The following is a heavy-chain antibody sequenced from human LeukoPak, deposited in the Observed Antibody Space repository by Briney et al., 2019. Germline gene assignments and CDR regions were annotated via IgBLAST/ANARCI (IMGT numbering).Heavy chain of an antibody. CDR3: ARGTLTYYYGSGDEPDY. CDR1: GGSISSGSYY. CDR2: IYTSGST. J-gene: IGHJ4*02. Sequence: SETLSLTCTVSGGSISSGSYYWSWIRQPAGKGLEWIGRIYTSGSTNYNPSLKSRVTISVDTSKNQFSLKLCSVTAADTAVYYCARGTLTYYYGSGDEPDYWGQGTLVTVSS. D-gene: IGHD3-10*01. V-gene: IGHV4-61*02.